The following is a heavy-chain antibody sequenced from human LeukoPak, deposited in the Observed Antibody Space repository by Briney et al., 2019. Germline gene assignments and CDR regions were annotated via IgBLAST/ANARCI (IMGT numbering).Heavy chain of an antibody. D-gene: IGHD2-21*02. Sequence: GASVKVSCKASGYTFTSYDINWVRQATGQGLEWMGWMNPNSGNTGYAQKFQGRVTMTRNTSISTAYMELRSLRSDDTAVYYCAGPPRTAYCGGDCYYYWGQGTLVTVSS. V-gene: IGHV1-8*01. CDR3: AGPPRTAYCGGDCYYY. CDR2: MNPNSGNT. J-gene: IGHJ4*02. CDR1: GYTFTSYD.